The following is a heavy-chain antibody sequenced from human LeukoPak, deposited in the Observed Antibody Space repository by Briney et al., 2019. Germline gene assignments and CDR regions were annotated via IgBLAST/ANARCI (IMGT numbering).Heavy chain of an antibody. CDR3: ARHGIAAAGTYFDY. V-gene: IGHV4-39*01. J-gene: IGHJ4*02. Sequence: KPSQTLSLTCTVPGDSISRRTYYWGWIRQPPGKGLELIGCIYYSGTTYYNPSLKSRVTISVDTSKNQFSLRLNSVTAADTALYYCARHGIAAAGTYFDYWGQGTLVTVSS. CDR1: GDSISRRTYY. CDR2: IYYSGTT. D-gene: IGHD6-13*01.